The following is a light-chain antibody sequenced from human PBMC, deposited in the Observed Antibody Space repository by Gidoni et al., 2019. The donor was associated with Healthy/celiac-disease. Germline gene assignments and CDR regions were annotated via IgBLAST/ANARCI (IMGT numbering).Light chain of an antibody. CDR1: QSISSY. V-gene: IGKV1-39*01. Sequence: DIQMTQSPSSLSASVGDRVTITCRASQSISSYLNWYQQKPGKAPKLLIYAASSLQSGVPSRFSGSGSGTDFTLTISSMQHEDFATYYCQQSYSTPKLTFGGGTKVEIK. CDR3: QQSYSTPKLT. J-gene: IGKJ4*01. CDR2: AAS.